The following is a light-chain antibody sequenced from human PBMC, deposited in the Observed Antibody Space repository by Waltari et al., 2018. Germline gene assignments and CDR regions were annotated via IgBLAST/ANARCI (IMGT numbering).Light chain of an antibody. V-gene: IGKV1-39*01. J-gene: IGKJ2*01. CDR2: TAS. Sequence: DIQMTQAPSSLSASVGGRVTITCRASQSITSHLNWYQQQPGKAPKLLIYTASSLQSGVPSRFSGSGSGTHFTLTISSLQPEDFATYFCQQSYTTPYTFGQGTKLEIK. CDR3: QQSYTTPYT. CDR1: QSITSH.